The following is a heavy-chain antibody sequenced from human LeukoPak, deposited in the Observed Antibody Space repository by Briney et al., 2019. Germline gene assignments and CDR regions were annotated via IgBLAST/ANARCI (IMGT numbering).Heavy chain of an antibody. CDR2: INHSGST. Sequence: PSETLSLTCAVYGGSFSGYYWSWIRQPPGKGLEWIGEINHSGSTNYNPSLKSRVTISVDTSKNQFSLKLSSVTAADTAVYYCARENHAPRARDYWARGTLVSVSS. J-gene: IGHJ4*02. CDR3: ARENHAPRARDY. CDR1: GGSFSGYY. D-gene: IGHD1-14*01. V-gene: IGHV4-34*01.